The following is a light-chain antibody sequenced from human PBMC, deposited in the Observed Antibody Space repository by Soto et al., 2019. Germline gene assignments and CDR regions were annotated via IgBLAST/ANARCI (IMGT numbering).Light chain of an antibody. CDR1: NSNLGDYNL. J-gene: IGLJ1*01. V-gene: IGLV2-23*02. CDR3: CSFEGISTFV. CDR2: EVT. Sequence: QSVLTQPASVSGSPGQSIAISCTGTNSNLGDYNLVSWFQQHPGEVPKLIIYEVTRRPSGVSNRFSGSKSGNTASLTISGLQAEDEAQYYCCSFEGISTFVFGTGTKATVL.